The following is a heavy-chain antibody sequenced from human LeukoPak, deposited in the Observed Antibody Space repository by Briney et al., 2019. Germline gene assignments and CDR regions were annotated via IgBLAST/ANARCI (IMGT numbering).Heavy chain of an antibody. Sequence: GESLRLSCVVSGVTFSSHWMSWVRQAPGKALEWVANIKQDGSERYYVDSVKGRFTISRDNAKNSVFLQMNSLRAEDTAVYYCARDPNLYSGTYDTYWGQGTLVTVSS. V-gene: IGHV3-7*03. CDR3: ARDPNLYSGTYDTY. CDR1: GVTFSSHW. D-gene: IGHD1-26*01. CDR2: IKQDGSER. J-gene: IGHJ4*02.